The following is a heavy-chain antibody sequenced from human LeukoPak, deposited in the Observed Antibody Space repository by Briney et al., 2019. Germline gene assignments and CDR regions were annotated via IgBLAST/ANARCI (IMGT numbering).Heavy chain of an antibody. CDR2: ISYDGPNK. Sequence: GGSLRLSCAASAFTFSTYSMHWVRQAPGKGLEWVAAISYDGPNKNYADSVKGRFTISRDNSKNTLYLQMNSLRAEDTAVYYCARGLRIAVAGNIDYWGQGTLVTVSS. D-gene: IGHD6-19*01. CDR3: ARGLRIAVAGNIDY. CDR1: AFTFSTYS. V-gene: IGHV3-30*04. J-gene: IGHJ4*02.